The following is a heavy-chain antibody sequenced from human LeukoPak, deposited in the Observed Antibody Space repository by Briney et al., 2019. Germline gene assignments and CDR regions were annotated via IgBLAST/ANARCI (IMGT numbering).Heavy chain of an antibody. CDR1: GGSISNYY. V-gene: IGHV4-4*07. D-gene: IGHD1-26*01. CDR3: ARGGSGSYASFDC. J-gene: IGHJ4*02. CDR2: IYTSGST. Sequence: PSETLSLTCTVSGGSISNYYWSWIRQPVGKGLEWIGRIYTSGSTNYNPSLKSRVTISVDKSKNQFSLKLSSVTAADTAVYHCARGGSGSYASFDCWGQGTLVTVSS.